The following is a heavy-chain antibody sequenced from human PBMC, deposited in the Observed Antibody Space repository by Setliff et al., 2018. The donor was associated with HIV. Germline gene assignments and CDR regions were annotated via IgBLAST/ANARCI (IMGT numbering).Heavy chain of an antibody. CDR3: AGFSYNFWVYRFDH. D-gene: IGHD3-3*01. CDR1: GGSTTSGGYY. CDR2: IYYSGST. J-gene: IGHJ4*02. V-gene: IGHV4-31*03. Sequence: PSETLSLTCSVSGGSTTSGGYYWSWIRQHPGKGLEYIGYIYYSGSTYYNPSLKSRVTMSIDTSTQQFFLNVTSVIAADTAVYYCAGFSYNFWVYRFDHWGQGALVTVSS.